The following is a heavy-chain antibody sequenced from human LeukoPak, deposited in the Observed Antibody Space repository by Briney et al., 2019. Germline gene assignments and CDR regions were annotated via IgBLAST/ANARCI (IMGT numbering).Heavy chain of an antibody. V-gene: IGHV1-18*01. CDR3: ARGAPHYDILTGYYSSDY. Sequence: ASVKVSCKASGYTFTSYGISWVRQAPGQGLEWMGWISAYNGNTNYAQRLQGRVTMTTDTSTSTAYMELRSLRSDDTAVYYCARGAPHYDILTGYYSSDYWGQGTLVTVSS. CDR2: ISAYNGNT. J-gene: IGHJ4*02. CDR1: GYTFTSYG. D-gene: IGHD3-9*01.